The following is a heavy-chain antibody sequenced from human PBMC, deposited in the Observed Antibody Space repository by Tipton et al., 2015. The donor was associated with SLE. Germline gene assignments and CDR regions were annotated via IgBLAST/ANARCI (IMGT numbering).Heavy chain of an antibody. J-gene: IGHJ6*02. CDR3: AKDQAVAVDGMDV. Sequence: SLRLSCVASGFTFSSYGMHWVRQAPGKGLEWVAVIWYDGSNKYYADSVKGRFTISRDNSKNTLYLQMNSLRAEDTAVYYCAKDQAVAVDGMDVWGQGTTVTVSS. V-gene: IGHV3-33*06. D-gene: IGHD6-19*01. CDR1: GFTFSSYG. CDR2: IWYDGSNK.